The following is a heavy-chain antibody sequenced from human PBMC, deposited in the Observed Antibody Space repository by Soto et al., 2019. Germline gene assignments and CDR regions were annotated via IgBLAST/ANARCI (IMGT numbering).Heavy chain of an antibody. CDR3: ARGFAITGTTFDY. Sequence: PGGSLRLSCAASGFTFSSYWMHWVRQAPGKGLVWVSRINSDGSSTSYADSVKGRFTISRDNAKNTLYLQMNSLRAEDTAVYYCARGFAITGTTFDYWGQGTLVTVSS. D-gene: IGHD1-7*01. V-gene: IGHV3-74*01. CDR2: INSDGSST. CDR1: GFTFSSYW. J-gene: IGHJ4*02.